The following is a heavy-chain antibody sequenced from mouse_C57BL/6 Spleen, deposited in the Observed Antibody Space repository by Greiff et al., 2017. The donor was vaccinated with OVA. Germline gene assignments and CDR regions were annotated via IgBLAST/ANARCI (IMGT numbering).Heavy chain of an antibody. V-gene: IGHV1-82*01. CDR3: ASGGSNYGYFDV. CDR2: IYPGDGDT. J-gene: IGHJ1*03. D-gene: IGHD2-5*01. Sequence: VQLVESGPELVKPGASVKISCKASGYAFSSSWMNWVKQRPGKGLEWIGRIYPGDGDTNYNGKFKGKATLTADKSSSTAYMQLSSLTSEDSAVYFCASGGSNYGYFDVWGTGTTVTVSS. CDR1: GYAFSSSW.